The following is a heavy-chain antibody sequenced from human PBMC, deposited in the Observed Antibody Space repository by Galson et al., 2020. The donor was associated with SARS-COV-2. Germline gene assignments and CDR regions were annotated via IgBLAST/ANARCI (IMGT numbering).Heavy chain of an antibody. Sequence: ASVQVSCKASGYTFTGYFMHWVRQAPGQGLEWMGWINPNSGGTNYAQKFLGRVTMTRDTSISTAYMELSRLRSDDTAVYYCASYYVGSKSYYTYYYYGVDVWGQGTTVTVSS. J-gene: IGHJ6*02. CDR1: GYTFTGYF. D-gene: IGHD3-10*01. V-gene: IGHV1-2*02. CDR3: ASYYVGSKSYYTYYYYGVDV. CDR2: INPNSGGT.